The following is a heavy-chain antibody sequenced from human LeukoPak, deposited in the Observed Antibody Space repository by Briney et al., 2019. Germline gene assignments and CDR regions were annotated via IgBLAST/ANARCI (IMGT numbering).Heavy chain of an antibody. D-gene: IGHD2-2*01. CDR2: IYTSGST. CDR1: GGSISSYY. CDR3: ARLYCSRTSCFGAFDI. V-gene: IGHV4-4*09. J-gene: IGHJ3*02. Sequence: SETLSLTCTVSGGSISSYYWSWIRQPPGKGLEWIGYIYTSGSTNYNPSLKSRVTISVDTSKNQFSLKLSSVTAADTAVYYCARLYCSRTSCFGAFDIWGQGTMVTVSS.